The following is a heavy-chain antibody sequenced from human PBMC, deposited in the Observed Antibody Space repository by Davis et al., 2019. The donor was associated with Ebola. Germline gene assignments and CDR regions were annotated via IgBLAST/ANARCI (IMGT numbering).Heavy chain of an antibody. J-gene: IGHJ6*02. D-gene: IGHD5-18*01. CDR2: TSYDGSNK. V-gene: IGHV3-30*18. Sequence: GGSLRLSCAASGFTFSSYGMHWVRQAPGKGLEWVAVTSYDGSNKYYADSVKGRFTISRDNAKNTLYLQMNSLRAEDTAVYYCAKDSDKAAIYYYYYGMDVWGQGTTVTVSS. CDR3: AKDSDKAAIYYYYYGMDV. CDR1: GFTFSSYG.